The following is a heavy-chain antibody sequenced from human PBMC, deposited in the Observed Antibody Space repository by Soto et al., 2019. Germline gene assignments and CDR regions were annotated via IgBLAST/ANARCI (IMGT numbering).Heavy chain of an antibody. CDR3: ARGRSRILRFGELMIDY. CDR1: GSTFSSYA. D-gene: IGHD3-10*01. V-gene: IGHV3-30-3*01. J-gene: IGHJ4*02. CDR2: ISYDGSNK. Sequence: GGSLRLSCAASGSTFSSYAMHWVRQAPGKGLEWVAVISYDGSNKYYADSVKGRFTISRDNSKNTLYLQMNSLRAEDTAVYYCARGRSRILRFGELMIDYWGQGTLVTVSS.